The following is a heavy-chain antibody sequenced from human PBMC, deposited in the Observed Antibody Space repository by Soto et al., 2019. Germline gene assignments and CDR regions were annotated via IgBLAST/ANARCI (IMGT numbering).Heavy chain of an antibody. D-gene: IGHD3-22*01. Sequence: EVQLVESGGGLVKPGGSLRLSCAASGFTFSSYSMNWVRQAPGKGLEWVSSISSSSSYIYYADSVKGRFTISRDNAKNSLYLQMNSLRAEDTAVYYCARDLQYYYDSSGYYPDYYYYGMDVWGQGTTVTVSS. J-gene: IGHJ6*02. CDR2: ISSSSSYI. V-gene: IGHV3-21*01. CDR3: ARDLQYYYDSSGYYPDYYYYGMDV. CDR1: GFTFSSYS.